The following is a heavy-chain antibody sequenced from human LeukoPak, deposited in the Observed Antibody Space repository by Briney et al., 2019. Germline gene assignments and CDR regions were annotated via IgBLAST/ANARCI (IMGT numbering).Heavy chain of an antibody. J-gene: IGHJ4*02. CDR3: ARGAYYSPY. CDR2: IYYSGST. D-gene: IGHD3-10*01. Sequence: SETLSLTCTVSGGSISSYYWSWIRQPPGKGLEWIGYIYYSGSTNYSPSLKSRVTISVDTSKNQFSLKLSSVTAADTAVYYCARGAYYSPYWGQGTLVTVSS. V-gene: IGHV4-59*01. CDR1: GGSISSYY.